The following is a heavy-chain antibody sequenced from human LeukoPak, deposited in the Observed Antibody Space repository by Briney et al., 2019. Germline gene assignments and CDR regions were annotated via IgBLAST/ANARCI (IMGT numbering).Heavy chain of an antibody. Sequence: GGSLRLSCAASGFTFNIYSMNWVRQAPGRGLEWVSSISSSSDYIYYADSVKGRFTISRDNARNSLYLQMNSLRAEDTAVYYCARKLGKWGRLSPFDYWGQGTLVTVSS. CDR1: GFTFNIYS. D-gene: IGHD3-10*01. J-gene: IGHJ4*02. V-gene: IGHV3-21*01. CDR2: ISSSSDYI. CDR3: ARKLGKWGRLSPFDY.